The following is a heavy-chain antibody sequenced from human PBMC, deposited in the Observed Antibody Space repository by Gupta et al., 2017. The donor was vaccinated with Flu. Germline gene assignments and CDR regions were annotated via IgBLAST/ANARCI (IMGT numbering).Heavy chain of an antibody. J-gene: IGHJ6*04. Sequence: EVQLVESGGGLVRAGGSLTLSCTGSGFLFNYHSINWVRQAPGKGLESLSSISTTETYTDYADSVEGRFTISRDNAKNSSYLQMHGLRVEDTAVYYCAREPHAYHYLDVWGRGTTVTVSS. CDR1: GFLFNYHS. CDR3: AREPHAYHYLDV. D-gene: IGHD2-2*01. CDR2: ISTTETYT. V-gene: IGHV3-21*04.